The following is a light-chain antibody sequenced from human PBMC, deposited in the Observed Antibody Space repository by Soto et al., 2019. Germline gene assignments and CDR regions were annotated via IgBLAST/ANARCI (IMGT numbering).Light chain of an antibody. CDR1: QTVLYHSNSKNY. Sequence: DIVMTQSPDSLAVSLGERTTINCKSSQTVLYHSNSKNYLAWYHQKPGQPPKLLIYWASTRESGVPARFSGSGSGTDFTLTISSLQAEDVGIYYCQQYSSLPWTFGQGTKVEIK. V-gene: IGKV4-1*01. J-gene: IGKJ1*01. CDR2: WAS. CDR3: QQYSSLPWT.